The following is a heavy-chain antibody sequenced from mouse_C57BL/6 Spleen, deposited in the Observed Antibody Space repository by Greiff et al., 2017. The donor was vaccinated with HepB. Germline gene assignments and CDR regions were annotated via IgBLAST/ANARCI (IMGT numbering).Heavy chain of an antibody. J-gene: IGHJ3*01. Sequence: QVQLQQPGAELVRPGSSVKLSCKASGYTFTSYWMHWVKQRPIQGLEWIGNIDPSDSETHYNQKFKDKATLTVDKSSSTAYMQLSSLTSEDSAVYYCAREGYEYGFAYWGQGTLVTVSA. D-gene: IGHD2-4*01. CDR1: GYTFTSYW. V-gene: IGHV1-52*01. CDR2: IDPSDSET. CDR3: AREGYEYGFAY.